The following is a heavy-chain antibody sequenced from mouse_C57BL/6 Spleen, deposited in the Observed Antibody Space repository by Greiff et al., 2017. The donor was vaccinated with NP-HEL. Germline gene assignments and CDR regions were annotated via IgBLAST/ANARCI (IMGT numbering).Heavy chain of an antibody. Sequence: EVKLQESGGGLVKPGGSLKLSCAASGFTFSDYGMHWVRQAPEKGLEWVAYISSGSSTIYYADTVKGRFTISRDNAKNTLFLQMTSLRSEDTAMYYCARGATVVEGYFDVWGTGTTVTVSS. V-gene: IGHV5-17*01. J-gene: IGHJ1*03. D-gene: IGHD1-1*01. CDR3: ARGATVVEGYFDV. CDR2: ISSGSSTI. CDR1: GFTFSDYG.